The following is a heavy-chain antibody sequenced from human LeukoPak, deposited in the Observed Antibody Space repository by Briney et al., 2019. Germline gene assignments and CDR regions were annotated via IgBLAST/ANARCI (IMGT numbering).Heavy chain of an antibody. J-gene: IGHJ4*02. D-gene: IGHD3-22*01. CDR2: ISSSGSTI. CDR3: ARHVVAVGFDY. V-gene: IGHV3-48*04. CDR1: GFTFSNYW. Sequence: PGGSLRLSCAASGFTFSNYWMSWVRQAPGKGLEWVSYISSSGSTIYYADSVKGRFTISRDNAKNSLYLQMNSLRAEDTAVYYCARHVVAVGFDYWGQGTLVTVSS.